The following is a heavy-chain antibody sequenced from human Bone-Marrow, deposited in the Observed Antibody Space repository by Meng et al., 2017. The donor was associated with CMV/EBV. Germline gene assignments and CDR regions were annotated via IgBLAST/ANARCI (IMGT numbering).Heavy chain of an antibody. Sequence: GESLKISCAASGFTFSSYAMRWVRQAPGKGLEWVAVISYDGSNKYYADSVKGRFTISRDNSKNTLYLQMNSLRAEDTAVYYCARDQINSYYDILTGYSLDYWGQGTLVTVSS. CDR3: ARDQINSYYDILTGYSLDY. V-gene: IGHV3-30-3*01. CDR2: ISYDGSNK. D-gene: IGHD3-9*01. CDR1: GFTFSSYA. J-gene: IGHJ4*02.